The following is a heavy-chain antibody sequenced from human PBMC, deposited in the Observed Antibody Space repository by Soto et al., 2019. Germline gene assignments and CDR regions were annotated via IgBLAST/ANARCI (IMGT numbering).Heavy chain of an antibody. D-gene: IGHD3-10*01. CDR1: GGSISSGGYY. CDR3: ARGEVWFGELGYYMDV. J-gene: IGHJ6*03. V-gene: IGHV4-31*03. CDR2: IYYSGST. Sequence: SETLSLTCTVSGGSISSGGYYWSWIRQHPGKSLERIGYIYYSGSTYYNPSLKSRVTISVDTSKNQFSLKLSSVTAADTAVYYCARGEVWFGELGYYMDVWGKGTTVTVSS.